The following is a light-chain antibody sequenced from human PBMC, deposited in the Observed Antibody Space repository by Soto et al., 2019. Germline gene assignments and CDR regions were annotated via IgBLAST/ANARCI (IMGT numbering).Light chain of an antibody. CDR1: SSDVGYYNY. CDR2: DVR. CDR3: SSYTSTSTLV. Sequence: QSALTQPASVSGSPGQSITISCTGTSSDVGYYNYVSWYQQHPGKVPKLMIYDVRYRPSGVSDRFSGSKSGNTASLTLSGIQAEDEADYYCSSYTSTSTLVFGTGTKVTVL. V-gene: IGLV2-14*03. J-gene: IGLJ1*01.